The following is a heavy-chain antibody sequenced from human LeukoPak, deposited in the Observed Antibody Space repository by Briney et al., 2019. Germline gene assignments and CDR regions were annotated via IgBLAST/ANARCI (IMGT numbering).Heavy chain of an antibody. J-gene: IGHJ4*02. Sequence: GGSLRLSCAASGFIFSSYEMNWVRQAPGRGLEYLSYISSGSSTISYADSVKGRFTISRDNAKNSLYLQMNSLRAEDTAVYYCARLCGGDCYSGLDYWGQGTLVTVSS. V-gene: IGHV3-48*03. CDR1: GFIFSSYE. CDR2: ISSGSSTI. CDR3: ARLCGGDCYSGLDY. D-gene: IGHD2-21*02.